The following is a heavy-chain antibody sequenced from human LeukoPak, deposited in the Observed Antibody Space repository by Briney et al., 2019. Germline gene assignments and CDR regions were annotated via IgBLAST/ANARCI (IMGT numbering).Heavy chain of an antibody. D-gene: IGHD3-22*01. V-gene: IGHV4-39*01. CDR2: IYYSGSV. J-gene: IGHJ5*02. Sequence: SETLSLTCTVSGGSISSSSYYWGWIRQPPGKGLEWIASIYYSGSVHYNPSLKSRVTVSVDTSKNQFSLNLRSATAADTAVYYCARRMIGIRFDPWGQGTLVTVSS. CDR1: GGSISSSSYY. CDR3: ARRMIGIRFDP.